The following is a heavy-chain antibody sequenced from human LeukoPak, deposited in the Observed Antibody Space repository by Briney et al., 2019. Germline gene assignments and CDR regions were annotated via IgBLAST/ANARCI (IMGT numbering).Heavy chain of an antibody. J-gene: IGHJ4*02. Sequence: PSETLSLTCTVSGGSISSYYWSWIRQPPGKGLEWIGYIYYSGTTKYNPSLKSRVTISVDTSKNQFSLRLSSVTAADTAVYYCARAVVVVIHTAYYFDYWGQGTLVTVPS. CDR3: ARAVVVVIHTAYYFDY. V-gene: IGHV4-59*01. D-gene: IGHD3-22*01. CDR2: IYYSGTT. CDR1: GGSISSYY.